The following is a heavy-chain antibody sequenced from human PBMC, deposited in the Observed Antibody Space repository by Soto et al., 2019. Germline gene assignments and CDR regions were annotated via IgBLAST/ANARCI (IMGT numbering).Heavy chain of an antibody. Sequence: SETLSLTCTVSGCSISSGDYYWSWIRQPPGKGLEWIGYIYYSGSTNYNPSLKSRVTISVDTSKNQFSLKLSSVIAADTAVYYCARVRGRLLRFDPWGQGTLVTVPQ. CDR1: GCSISSGDYY. CDR2: IYYSGST. V-gene: IGHV4-30-4*01. D-gene: IGHD2-15*01. CDR3: ARVRGRLLRFDP. J-gene: IGHJ5*02.